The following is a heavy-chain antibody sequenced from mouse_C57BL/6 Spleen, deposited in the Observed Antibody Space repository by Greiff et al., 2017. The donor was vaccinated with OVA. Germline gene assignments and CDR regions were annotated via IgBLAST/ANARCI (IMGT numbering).Heavy chain of an antibody. CDR1: GYTFTSYW. CDR2: IDPSDSYT. D-gene: IGHD1-1*01. CDR3: ARSDYYGSSFFAY. J-gene: IGHJ3*01. Sequence: VQLQQPGAELVRPGTSVKLSCKASGYTFTSYWMHWVKQRPGQGLEWIGVIDPSDSYTNYNQKFKGKATLTVDTSSSTAYMQLSSLTSEDSAVYYCARSDYYGSSFFAYWGQGTLVTVSA. V-gene: IGHV1-59*01.